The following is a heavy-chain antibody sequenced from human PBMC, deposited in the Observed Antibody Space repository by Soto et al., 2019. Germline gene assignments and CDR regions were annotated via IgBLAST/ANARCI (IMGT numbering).Heavy chain of an antibody. Sequence: ASVKVSCKASGYSFTSYAMHWVRQAPGQRLEWLGWINADNGDTKYSQKFSGRVTITRDTSANTAFMELSSLRSEDTAMYYCARELQGLYYFDFWGQGTLVTVSS. J-gene: IGHJ4*02. CDR1: GYSFTSYA. CDR3: ARELQGLYYFDF. CDR2: INADNGDT. V-gene: IGHV1-3*01. D-gene: IGHD4-4*01.